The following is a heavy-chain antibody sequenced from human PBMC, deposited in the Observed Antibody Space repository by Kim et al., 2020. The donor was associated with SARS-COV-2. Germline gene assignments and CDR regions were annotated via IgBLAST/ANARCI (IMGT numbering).Heavy chain of an antibody. Sequence: YYADSVKGRFTISRDNAKNSLFLQMNSLSAEDTAVYFCARGSGWYIAFDMWGQGTMVTVSS. V-gene: IGHV3-11*04. CDR3: ARGSGWYIAFDM. D-gene: IGHD6-13*01. J-gene: IGHJ3*02.